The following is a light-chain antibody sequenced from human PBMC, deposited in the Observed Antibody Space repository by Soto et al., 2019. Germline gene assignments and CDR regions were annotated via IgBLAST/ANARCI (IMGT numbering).Light chain of an antibody. J-gene: IGKJ5*01. V-gene: IGKV1-39*01. Sequence: DIQMTQSPSSLSASIGDRVTITCRASQSIRRYSNWYQQKPGKAPKLLIYSTSSLQTGVPSRFSGSGSETDCTRTISTLQPDDFTTYYCQQSFSVPPPFGLGTRLEIK. CDR1: QSIRRY. CDR3: QQSFSVPPP. CDR2: STS.